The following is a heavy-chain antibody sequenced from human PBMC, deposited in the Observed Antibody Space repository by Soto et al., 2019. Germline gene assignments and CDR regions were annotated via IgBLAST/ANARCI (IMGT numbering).Heavy chain of an antibody. J-gene: IGHJ4*02. Sequence: GGSLRLSCAASGFTFSSYAMSWVRQAPGKGLEWVSAISGSGGSTYYADSVKGRFTISRENSKNTLYLQMNSLRAEETAVYYCAKPMITFGGVIDDAYNFDYWGQGTLVTVSS. CDR1: GFTFSSYA. V-gene: IGHV3-23*01. CDR2: ISGSGGST. CDR3: AKPMITFGGVIDDAYNFDY. D-gene: IGHD3-16*02.